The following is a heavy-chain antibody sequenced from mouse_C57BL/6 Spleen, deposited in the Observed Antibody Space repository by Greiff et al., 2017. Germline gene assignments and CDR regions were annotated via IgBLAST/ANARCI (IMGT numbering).Heavy chain of an antibody. Sequence: VQLQQSGAELVRPGASVTLSCKASGYTFTDYEMHWVKQTPVHGLEWIGAIDPETGGTAYNQKVKGKAILTADKSSSTAYMELRSLTSEDSAVYYCTRRDYYGSSWAYWGQGTLVTVSA. V-gene: IGHV1-15*01. D-gene: IGHD1-1*01. CDR2: IDPETGGT. J-gene: IGHJ3*01. CDR3: TRRDYYGSSWAY. CDR1: GYTFTDYE.